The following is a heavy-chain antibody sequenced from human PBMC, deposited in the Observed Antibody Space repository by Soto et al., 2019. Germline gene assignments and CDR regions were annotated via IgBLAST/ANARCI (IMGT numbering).Heavy chain of an antibody. V-gene: IGHV3-23*01. CDR1: GFTFSSYA. J-gene: IGHJ6*02. D-gene: IGHD3-10*01. Sequence: GGSLRLSCAASGFTFSSYAMTWVRQAPGKGLEWVSAISGSGGRTYYADCVKGRFTISRDNSKNTLYLQMNSLRAEDTAVYYCAKDAVKYFYGSGSYATTFYYGMDVWGQGTTVTVSS. CDR2: ISGSGGRT. CDR3: AKDAVKYFYGSGSYATTFYYGMDV.